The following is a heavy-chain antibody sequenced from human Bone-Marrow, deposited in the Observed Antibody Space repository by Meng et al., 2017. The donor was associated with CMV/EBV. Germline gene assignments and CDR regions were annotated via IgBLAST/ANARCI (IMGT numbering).Heavy chain of an antibody. CDR1: GYY. CDR3: ARGPLLFVLRFLEWLSYGMDA. J-gene: IGHJ6*02. D-gene: IGHD3-3*01. CDR2: INHSGST. Sequence: GYYWSWIRQPPGKGLAWIGEINHSGSTNYNPSLKSRVTISVDTSKNQFSLKLSSGTAADTAVYYCARGPLLFVLRFLEWLSYGMDAWGQGTTVTVSS. V-gene: IGHV4-34*01.